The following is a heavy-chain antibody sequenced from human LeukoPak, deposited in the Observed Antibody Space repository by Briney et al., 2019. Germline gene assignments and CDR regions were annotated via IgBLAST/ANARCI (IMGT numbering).Heavy chain of an antibody. V-gene: IGHV4-34*01. CDR3: ARSKTYYDFWGSHSYYGMDV. D-gene: IGHD3-3*01. CDR2: INHSGST. J-gene: IGHJ6*02. CDR1: GGSFSGYY. Sequence: PSETLSLTCAVYGGSFSGYYWSWIRQPPGKGLEWIGEINHSGSTNYNPSLKSRVTISVDTSKNQFSLKLSSVTAADTAVYYCARSKTYYDFWGSHSYYGMDVWGQGTTVTVSS.